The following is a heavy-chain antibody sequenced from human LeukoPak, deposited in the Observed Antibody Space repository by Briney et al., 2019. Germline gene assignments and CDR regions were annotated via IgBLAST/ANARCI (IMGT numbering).Heavy chain of an antibody. Sequence: GGSLGLSCAASGFTFSSYGMHWVRQAPGKGLEWVAVISYDGSNKYYADSVKGRFTISRDNSKNTLYLQMNSLRAEDTAVYYCAKSAIGYCSGGSCYSAVDWFDPWGQGTLVTVSS. CDR1: GFTFSSYG. V-gene: IGHV3-30*18. CDR2: ISYDGSNK. D-gene: IGHD2-15*01. J-gene: IGHJ5*02. CDR3: AKSAIGYCSGGSCYSAVDWFDP.